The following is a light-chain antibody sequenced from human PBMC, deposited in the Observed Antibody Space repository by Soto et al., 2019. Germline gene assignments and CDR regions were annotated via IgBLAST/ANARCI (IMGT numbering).Light chain of an antibody. Sequence: QSVLTQPPSASGTPGQRVTISCSGSRSNIGSSPVNWYQQLPRTAPKLLFYNNDQRPSGVPDRFSGSKSGTSASLAISGLQSEDEADYYCVAWDDSLNGYVFGTGTKVTVL. V-gene: IGLV1-44*01. CDR2: NND. CDR3: VAWDDSLNGYV. J-gene: IGLJ1*01. CDR1: RSNIGSSP.